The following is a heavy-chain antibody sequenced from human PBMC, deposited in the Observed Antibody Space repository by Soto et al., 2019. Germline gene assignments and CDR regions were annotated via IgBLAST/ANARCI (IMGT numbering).Heavy chain of an antibody. V-gene: IGHV3-23*01. J-gene: IGHJ4*02. CDR1: GFTLSSYA. CDR3: TKGSRVSRPYYFDY. CDR2: GNEDST. Sequence: EVQLLESGGGLVQPGGSLRLTCATSGFTLSSYAMSWVRQAPGRGLEWVSAGNEDSTYYADSVKGRFTISRDNSKKTLYLQMNSLRVEDTAIYYCTKGSRVSRPYYFDYWGQGTLVTVSS.